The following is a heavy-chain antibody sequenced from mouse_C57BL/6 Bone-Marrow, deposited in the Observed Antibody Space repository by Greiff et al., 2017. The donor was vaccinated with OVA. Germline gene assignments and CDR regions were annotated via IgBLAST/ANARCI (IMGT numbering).Heavy chain of an antibody. J-gene: IGHJ3*01. V-gene: IGHV5-4*01. CDR3: ARDYYGSRTPFAY. CDR2: ISDGGSYT. CDR1: GFTFSSYA. D-gene: IGHD1-1*01. Sequence: EVKLVESGGGLVKPGGSLKLSCAASGFTFSSYAMSWVRQTPEKRLEWVATISDGGSYTYYPDNVKGRFTISRDNAENNLYLQMSHLKSEDTAMYYCARDYYGSRTPFAYWGQGTLVTVSA.